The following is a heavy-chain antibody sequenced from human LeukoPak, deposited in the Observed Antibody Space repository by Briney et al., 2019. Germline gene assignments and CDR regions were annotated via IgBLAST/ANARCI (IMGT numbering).Heavy chain of an antibody. J-gene: IGHJ4*02. D-gene: IGHD2-15*01. CDR1: GYTLTELS. Sequence: ASVKVSCKVSGYTLTELSMHWVRQAPGKGPEWMGGFDPEDGETIYAQKFQGRVTMTEDTSTDTAYMELSSLRSEDTAVYYCATMVAASRARFDYWGQGTLVTVSS. V-gene: IGHV1-24*01. CDR3: ATMVAASRARFDY. CDR2: FDPEDGET.